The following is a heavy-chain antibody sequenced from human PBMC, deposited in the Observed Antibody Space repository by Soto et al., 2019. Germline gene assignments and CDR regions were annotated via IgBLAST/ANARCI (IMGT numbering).Heavy chain of an antibody. V-gene: IGHV1-46*03. Sequence: QVQLVQSGAEVKKPGASVKVSCKASGYTFTSYYMRWVRQAPGQGLEWMGIINPSGGSTSYAQKFQGRVTMTRDTSTSTVYMELSSLRSEDTAVYYCARDRDYGSGSYFDYYYYMDVRGKGTTVTVSS. CDR2: INPSGGST. CDR3: ARDRDYGSGSYFDYYYYMDV. D-gene: IGHD3-10*01. J-gene: IGHJ6*03. CDR1: GYTFTSYY.